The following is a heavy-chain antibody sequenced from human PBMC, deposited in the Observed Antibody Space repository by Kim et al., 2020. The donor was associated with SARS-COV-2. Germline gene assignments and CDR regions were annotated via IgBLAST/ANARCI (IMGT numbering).Heavy chain of an antibody. CDR2: NP. CDR3: ARGPLELLNY. D-gene: IGHD1-26*01. J-gene: IGHJ4*02. V-gene: IGHV7-4-1*02. Sequence: NPTYAQGLTGRFVFSLDTSVSTAYLQISSLKTEDTAVYYCARGPLELLNYWGQGTLVTVSS.